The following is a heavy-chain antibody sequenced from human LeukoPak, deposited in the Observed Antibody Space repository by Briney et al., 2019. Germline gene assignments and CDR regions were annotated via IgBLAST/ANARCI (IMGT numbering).Heavy chain of an antibody. CDR2: IKQDGSEK. V-gene: IGHV3-7*01. Sequence: GGSLRLSCAASGFTFSSYWMTWVRQAPGEGLEWVANIKQDGSEKYYVDSVKGRFTISRDNAKNSLYLQMNSVRAEDTAVYYCASQYCSGGSCYPNWFDPWGQGTLVTVSS. D-gene: IGHD2-15*01. CDR1: GFTFSSYW. CDR3: ASQYCSGGSCYPNWFDP. J-gene: IGHJ5*02.